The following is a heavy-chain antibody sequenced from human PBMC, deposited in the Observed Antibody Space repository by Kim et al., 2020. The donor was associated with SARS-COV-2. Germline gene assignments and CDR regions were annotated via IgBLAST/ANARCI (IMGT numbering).Heavy chain of an antibody. J-gene: IGHJ4*02. Sequence: ASVKVSCKASGYTFTNYYMHWVRQAPGQGLAWMGIIYPSGGNTRYAQKFEGRVTMTRDTSTSTIYMELSSLRSEDTAVYYCARVENYFYSGYSGVINYFDYCGQGTLVTVSS. D-gene: IGHD3-22*01. CDR2: IYPSGGNT. V-gene: IGHV1-46*01. CDR1: GYTFTNYY. CDR3: ARVENYFYSGYSGVINYFDY.